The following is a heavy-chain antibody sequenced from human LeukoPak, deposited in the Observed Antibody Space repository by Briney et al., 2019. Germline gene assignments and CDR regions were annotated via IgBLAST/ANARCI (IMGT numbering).Heavy chain of an antibody. V-gene: IGHV4-34*01. Sequence: SETLSLTCTVSGGSISGYYWSWIRQPPGKGLEWIGEINHSGSTNYNPSLKSRVTISVDTSKNQFSLKLSSVTAADTAVYYCARVWGFWSGYHFDYWGQGTLVTVSS. CDR2: INHSGST. CDR3: ARVWGFWSGYHFDY. CDR1: GGSISGYY. J-gene: IGHJ4*02. D-gene: IGHD3-3*01.